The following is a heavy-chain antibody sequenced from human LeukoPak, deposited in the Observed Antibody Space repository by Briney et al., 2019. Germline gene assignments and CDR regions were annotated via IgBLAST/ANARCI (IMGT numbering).Heavy chain of an antibody. D-gene: IGHD3-22*01. Sequence: SETLSLTCTVSGASISTNSYYWGWIRQPPGKGLEWIGSIDYSGSSYYNPSLKSRVTISVDTSKHQFSLKLSSVTAADTAVYYCAAGRRTYYYDSSGYYWFDRWGQGTLVTVSS. CDR3: AAGRRTYYYDSSGYYWFDR. J-gene: IGHJ5*02. CDR1: GASISTNSYY. CDR2: IDYSGSS. V-gene: IGHV4-39*07.